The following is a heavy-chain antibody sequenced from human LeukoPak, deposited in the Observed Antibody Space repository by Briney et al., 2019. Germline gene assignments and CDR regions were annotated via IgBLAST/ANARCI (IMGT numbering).Heavy chain of an antibody. CDR2: ISGSGGST. CDR3: AKVGHSSSWYYGY. CDR1: GFTFSSYA. J-gene: IGHJ4*02. D-gene: IGHD6-13*01. V-gene: IGHV3-23*01. Sequence: GGSLRLSCAASGFTFSSYAMSWVRQAPGKGLEWVSAISGSGGSTYYADSVKGRFTISRGNSKNTLYLQMNSLRAEDTAVYYCAKVGHSSSWYYGYWGQGTLVTVSS.